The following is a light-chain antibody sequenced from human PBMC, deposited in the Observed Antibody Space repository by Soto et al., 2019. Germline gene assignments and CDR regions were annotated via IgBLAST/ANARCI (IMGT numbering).Light chain of an antibody. CDR3: SSYARRATYV. CDR2: EDN. V-gene: IGLV2-23*01. Sequence: QSVLTQPASVSGSPGQSITISCTGTSSDVGIYNLVSWYQQHPGKAPKLMIYEDNKRPSGVSHRFSGSKSGNTASLTISGLQAEDEADYYCSSYARRATYVFGTGTKLTVL. CDR1: SSDVGIYNL. J-gene: IGLJ1*01.